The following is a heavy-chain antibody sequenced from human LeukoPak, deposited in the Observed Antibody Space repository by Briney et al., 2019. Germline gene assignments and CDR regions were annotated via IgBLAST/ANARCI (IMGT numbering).Heavy chain of an antibody. J-gene: IGHJ4*02. CDR3: ATKLRYDLQFDY. CDR2: VDPEDGET. CDR1: GYTFTDYY. D-gene: IGHD3-9*01. V-gene: IGHV1-69-2*01. Sequence: ASVKISCKVSGYTFTDYYMHWVQQAPGKGLEWMGLVDPEDGETIYAEKFQGRVTITADTSTETAYMELSSLRSEDTAVYYCATKLRYDLQFDYWGQGTLVTVSS.